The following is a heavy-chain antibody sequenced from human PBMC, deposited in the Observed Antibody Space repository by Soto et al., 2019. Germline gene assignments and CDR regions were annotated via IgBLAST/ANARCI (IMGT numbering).Heavy chain of an antibody. V-gene: IGHV6-1*01. CDR1: GDSLSSNSVA. CDR2: TYYTSKWYN. Sequence: SQTLSLTCAISGDSLSSNSVAWNWIRQSPSRGLEWPGRTYYTSKWYNDYAVSVKSRITINPDTSKNQFSLQLNSVTPEDTAVYFCVGGRNCDFDVWAQGTIVTVSS. J-gene: IGHJ3*01. CDR3: VGGRNCDFDV. D-gene: IGHD1-20*01.